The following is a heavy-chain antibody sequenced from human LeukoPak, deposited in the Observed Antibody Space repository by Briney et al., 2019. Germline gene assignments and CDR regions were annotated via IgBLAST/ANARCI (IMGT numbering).Heavy chain of an antibody. CDR1: GYTFTSYG. Sequence: ASVKVSCKASGYTFTSYGISWVRQAPGQGLECMGWISAYNGNTNYAQKLQGRVTMTTDTSTSTAYMELRSLRSDDTAVYYCARDGGRHNTNWFDPWGQGTLVTVSS. D-gene: IGHD3-16*01. V-gene: IGHV1-18*01. J-gene: IGHJ5*02. CDR3: ARDGGRHNTNWFDP. CDR2: ISAYNGNT.